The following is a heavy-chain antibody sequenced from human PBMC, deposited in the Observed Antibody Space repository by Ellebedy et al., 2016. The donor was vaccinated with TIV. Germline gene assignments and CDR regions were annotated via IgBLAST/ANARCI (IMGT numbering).Heavy chain of an antibody. Sequence: GESLKISXAASGFTFSSYWMHWVRQAPGKGLVWVSRMDSGGSTTDYADSVKGRFTISRDNSKNTLYLQMNSLRAEDTAVYYCARDPRSGEGYKFYGMDVWGQGTTVTVSS. CDR2: MDSGGSTT. D-gene: IGHD6-19*01. J-gene: IGHJ6*02. CDR1: GFTFSSYW. CDR3: ARDPRSGEGYKFYGMDV. V-gene: IGHV3-74*01.